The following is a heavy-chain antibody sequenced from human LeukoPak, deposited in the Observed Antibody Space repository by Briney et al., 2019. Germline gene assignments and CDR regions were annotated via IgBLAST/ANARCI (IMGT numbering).Heavy chain of an antibody. CDR3: TTEGNVIVAGTRAFDI. V-gene: IGHV3-15*07. D-gene: IGHD6-19*01. J-gene: IGHJ3*02. CDR2: IKSTLDGGTT. Sequence: SRGSLRLSCAASGFTFTNDWMNWVRQVPGKGLEWVGRIKSTLDGGTTDLAAPVKDRFTVSRDDSKETLYLQMNSLKTEGTAIYYCTTEGNVIVAGTRAFDIWGQGTMVTVSS. CDR1: GFTFTNDW.